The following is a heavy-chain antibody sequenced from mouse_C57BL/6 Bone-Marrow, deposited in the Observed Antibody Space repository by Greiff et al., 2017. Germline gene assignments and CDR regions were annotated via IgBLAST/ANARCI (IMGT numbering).Heavy chain of an antibody. D-gene: IGHD1-1*01. V-gene: IGHV1-78*01. Sequence: QVQLQQSDAELVKPGASVKISCKVSGYTFTDHTIHWMKQRPEQGLEWIGYIYPRDGSTKYNEKFKGKATLTADKSSSTAYMQLNSLTSEDSAVSVCARGGYGSSYPHWYFDVWGTGTTVTVSA. CDR1: GYTFTDHT. J-gene: IGHJ1*03. CDR2: IYPRDGST. CDR3: ARGGYGSSYPHWYFDV.